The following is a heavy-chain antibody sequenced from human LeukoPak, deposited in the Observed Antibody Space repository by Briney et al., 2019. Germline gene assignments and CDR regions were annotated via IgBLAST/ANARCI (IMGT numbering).Heavy chain of an antibody. CDR2: FFYSGHT. Sequence: SETLSLTCSVFGGSVSSGSYYWGWIRQPPGKGLEWIGNFFYSGHTYYNPSLKSRVTISVGTSKNQFSLKLSSVTAADTAVYYCARRGLSSWSNFDFWGQGTLVTVSS. V-gene: IGHV4-39*01. CDR3: ARRGLSSWSNFDF. CDR1: GGSVSSGSYY. J-gene: IGHJ4*02. D-gene: IGHD6-13*01.